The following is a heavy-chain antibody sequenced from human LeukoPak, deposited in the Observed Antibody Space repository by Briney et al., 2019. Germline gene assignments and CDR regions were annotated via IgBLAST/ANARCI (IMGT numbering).Heavy chain of an antibody. V-gene: IGHV3-23*01. J-gene: IGHJ5*01. D-gene: IGHD6-19*01. Sequence: PGGSLRLSCAASGFTFSNAWMSWVRQAPGEGLEWVSAITGSGGYTYYADSVKGRFTISRDNSKNTLYMQINSLRAEDTALYYCAKRSRDSSGWFDSWGQGTLVTVSS. CDR2: ITGSGGYT. CDR3: AKRSRDSSGWFDS. CDR1: GFTFSNAW.